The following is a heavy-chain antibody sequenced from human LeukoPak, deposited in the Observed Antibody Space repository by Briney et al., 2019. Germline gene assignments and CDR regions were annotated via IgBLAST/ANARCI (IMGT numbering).Heavy chain of an antibody. Sequence: GGSLRLSCAASGFTFSSYAMSWVRQAAGKGLEWVSGISGYGGTTYHADSVEGRFTISRDNSKNTLYLQMNSLRAEDTAVYYCAKDIAARPVYYYYYGMDVWGQGTTVTVSS. CDR1: GFTFSSYA. D-gene: IGHD6-6*01. CDR2: ISGYGGTT. V-gene: IGHV3-23*01. J-gene: IGHJ6*02. CDR3: AKDIAARPVYYYYYGMDV.